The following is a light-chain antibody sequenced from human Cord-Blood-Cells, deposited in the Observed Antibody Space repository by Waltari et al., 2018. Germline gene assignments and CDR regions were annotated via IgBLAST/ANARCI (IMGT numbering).Light chain of an antibody. J-gene: IGLJ2*01. Sequence: QSALTQPPSASGSPGQSVTISCTGTRSDAGGYTYVSWYQQHPGKAPKLMIYEVSKRPSGVPDRFSGSKSGNTASLTVSGLQAEDEADYYCSSYAGSNNVVFGGGTKLTVL. CDR3: SSYAGSNNVV. V-gene: IGLV2-8*01. CDR2: EVS. CDR1: RSDAGGYTY.